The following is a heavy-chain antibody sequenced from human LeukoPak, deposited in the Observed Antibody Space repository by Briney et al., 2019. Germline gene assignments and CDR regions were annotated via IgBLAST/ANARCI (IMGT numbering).Heavy chain of an antibody. CDR1: GFTFSSYA. CDR2: ISGSGGST. Sequence: GGSLRRSCAASGFTFSSYAMSWVRQAPGKGLEWVSAISGSGGSTYYADSVKGRFTISRDNSKNTLYPQMNSLRAEDTAVYYCAKDLLSIEWAFDIWGQGTMVTVSS. V-gene: IGHV3-23*01. J-gene: IGHJ3*02. CDR3: AKDLLSIEWAFDI. D-gene: IGHD5-12*01.